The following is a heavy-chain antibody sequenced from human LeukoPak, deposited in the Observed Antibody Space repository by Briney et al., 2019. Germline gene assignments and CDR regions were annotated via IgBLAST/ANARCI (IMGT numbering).Heavy chain of an antibody. CDR1: GFTFSSYD. D-gene: IGHD6-6*01. V-gene: IGHV3-30*02. CDR3: AKDSDSSSPGFGY. J-gene: IGHJ4*02. Sequence: GGSLRLSCAASGFTFSSYDMHWVRQAPGKGLEWVTFIRYDGSNKYYADSVKGRFTISRDNSKNTLYLQMNSLRAEDTAVYYCAKDSDSSSPGFGYWGQGTLVTVSS. CDR2: IRYDGSNK.